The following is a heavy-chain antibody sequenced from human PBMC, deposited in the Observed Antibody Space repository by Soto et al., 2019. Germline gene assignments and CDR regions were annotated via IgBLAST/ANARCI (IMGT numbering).Heavy chain of an antibody. CDR2: ITPFNGNS. J-gene: IGHJ5*02. CDR3: ATARYRDTWCDP. V-gene: IGHV1-45*02. D-gene: IGHD5-12*01. Sequence: QMQLVQSGAEVKKTGSSVKVSCKASGYTFTYRYLHWVRQAPGQALEWMGWITPFNGNSNYPQKFQYRVTMTRDRSMSTTYMGLSSLRSEDTAMYYCATARYRDTWCDPWCQGTLVTVYS. CDR1: GYTFTYRY.